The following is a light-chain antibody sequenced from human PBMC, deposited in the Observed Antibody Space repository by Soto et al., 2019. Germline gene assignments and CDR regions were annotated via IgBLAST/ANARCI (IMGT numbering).Light chain of an antibody. V-gene: IGLV2-14*01. CDR1: NSDIGAYNR. CDR3: ASHTSSNTWV. Sequence: QSALTQAASASGSPGQSITISCTGTNSDIGAYNRVSWYQQHPGKVPKVVIYEVTNRPSGVSNRFSGSKSGNTASLTISGLPAEDEADYYCASHTSSNTWVFGGGTKLTVL. J-gene: IGLJ3*02. CDR2: EVT.